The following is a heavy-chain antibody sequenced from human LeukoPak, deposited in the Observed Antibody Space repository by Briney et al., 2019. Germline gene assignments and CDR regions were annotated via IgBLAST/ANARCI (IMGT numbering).Heavy chain of an antibody. Sequence: PSETLSLTCTVSGYSISSGYYWGWIRQPPGKGLEWIGSIYHSGSTYYNPSLKSRVTISADTSKNQFSLKLSSVTAADTAVYYCARGEVGASFDYWGQGTLVTVSS. J-gene: IGHJ4*02. CDR3: ARGEVGASFDY. V-gene: IGHV4-38-2*02. D-gene: IGHD1-26*01. CDR2: IYHSGST. CDR1: GYSISSGYY.